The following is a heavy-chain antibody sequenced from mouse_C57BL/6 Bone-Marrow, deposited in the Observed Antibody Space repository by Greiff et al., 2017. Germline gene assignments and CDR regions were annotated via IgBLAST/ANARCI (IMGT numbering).Heavy chain of an antibody. CDR2: IYPGDGDT. Sequence: LVESGAELVKPGASVKISCKASGYAFSSYWMNWVKQRPGKGLEWIGQIYPGDGDTNYNGKFKGKATLTADKSSSTAYMQLSSLTSEDSAVYFCAIYDLDYYAMDYWGQGTSVTVSS. J-gene: IGHJ4*01. D-gene: IGHD2-4*01. CDR1: GYAFSSYW. CDR3: AIYDLDYYAMDY. V-gene: IGHV1-80*01.